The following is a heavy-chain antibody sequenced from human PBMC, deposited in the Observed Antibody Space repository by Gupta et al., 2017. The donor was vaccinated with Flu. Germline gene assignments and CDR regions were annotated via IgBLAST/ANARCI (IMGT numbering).Heavy chain of an antibody. CDR1: GGTFSSYT. CDR3: AAGHDFLTGYYNGADY. Sequence: QVQLVQSGAEVKKPGSSVKVSCTASGGTFSSYTFTWVRQAPGQGLECMGGIIPLLDTANYAQKFQGRVTITADKSTSTAYMELSSLRSEDTAVYYCAAGHDFLTGYYNGADYWGQGTLVTVSS. D-gene: IGHD3-9*01. CDR2: IIPLLDTA. V-gene: IGHV1-69*06. J-gene: IGHJ4*02.